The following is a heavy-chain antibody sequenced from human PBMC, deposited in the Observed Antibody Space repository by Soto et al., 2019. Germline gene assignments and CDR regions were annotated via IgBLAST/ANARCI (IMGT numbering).Heavy chain of an antibody. V-gene: IGHV4-31*03. CDR1: GGSISSGGYY. CDR3: ARDRSGSRSFYHL. CDR2: VYYGGNT. J-gene: IGHJ5*02. Sequence: QILLQESGPGLVKPSQTLSLTCTVSGGSISSGGYYWTWIRQYPGKGLEWIGYVYYGGNTNFNPSLRSRVAMSVDRSKNQFSLDLKSVTVADTAVYYCARDRSGSRSFYHLWGPGTLVTVSS. D-gene: IGHD1-26*01.